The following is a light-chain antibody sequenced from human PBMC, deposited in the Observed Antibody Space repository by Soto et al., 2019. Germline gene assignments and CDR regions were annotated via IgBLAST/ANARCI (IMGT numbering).Light chain of an antibody. CDR3: QHLNSYPREVT. Sequence: DIQLTQSPSFLSASVGDRVTITCRASQGIGSSLAWYQQKPGNAPKILIYAAATLQGGVPSRFSGSGSGTDFTLTISSVQPEDFASYYCQHLNSYPREVTFGGGTKVEIK. V-gene: IGKV1-9*01. CDR2: AAA. CDR1: QGIGSS. J-gene: IGKJ4*01.